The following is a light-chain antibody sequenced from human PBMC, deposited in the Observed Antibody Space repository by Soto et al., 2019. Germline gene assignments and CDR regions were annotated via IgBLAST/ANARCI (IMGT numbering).Light chain of an antibody. CDR1: QDINNY. Sequence: DIQMTQSPSSLSASVGDRVTITCRASQDINNYLAWFQQKPGKAPESLIYAASSLQSGVPSKFSGSGSGTDFTLTISSLQPEDFATYYCQQYKSYPVTFGQGTRLEIK. J-gene: IGKJ5*01. V-gene: IGKV1-16*02. CDR3: QQYKSYPVT. CDR2: AAS.